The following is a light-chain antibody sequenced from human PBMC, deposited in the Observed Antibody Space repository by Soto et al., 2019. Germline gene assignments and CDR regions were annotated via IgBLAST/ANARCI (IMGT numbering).Light chain of an antibody. V-gene: IGKV1-39*01. CDR3: QHSYTTVRS. CDR1: QSISNF. CDR2: AAS. Sequence: DIQMTQSPSSLSASVGDRVTISCRASQSISNFLNWYQQKPGKAPQLLIYAASRLHSGVPPRFSGSGAGTDFTLTISSLQPEDFATYFCQHSYTTVRSFGGGTKVDIK. J-gene: IGKJ4*01.